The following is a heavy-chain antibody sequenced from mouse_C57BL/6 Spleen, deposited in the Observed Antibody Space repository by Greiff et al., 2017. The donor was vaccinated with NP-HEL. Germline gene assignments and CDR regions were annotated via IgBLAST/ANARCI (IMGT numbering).Heavy chain of an antibody. J-gene: IGHJ3*01. CDR1: GFTFSDYY. Sequence: DVMLVESGGGLVQPGGSLKLSCAASGFTFSDYYMYWVRQTPEKRLEWVAYISNGGGSTYYPDTVKGRFTISRDNAKNTLYLQMSRLKSEDTAMYYCARPYDYDEGAWFAYWGQGTLVTVSA. V-gene: IGHV5-12*01. CDR3: ARPYDYDEGAWFAY. D-gene: IGHD2-4*01. CDR2: ISNGGGST.